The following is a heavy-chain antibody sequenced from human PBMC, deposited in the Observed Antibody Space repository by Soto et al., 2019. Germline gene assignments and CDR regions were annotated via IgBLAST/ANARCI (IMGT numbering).Heavy chain of an antibody. CDR3: AKDRIQLWNYFDY. J-gene: IGHJ4*02. V-gene: IGHV3-30*18. Sequence: GGSLRLSCAASGFTFISYGMHWVRQAPGKGLEWVAVISYDRSNKYYADSVKGRFTISRDNSKNTLYLQMNSLRAEDTAVYYCAKDRIQLWNYFDYWGQGTLVTVSS. CDR2: ISYDRSNK. CDR1: GFTFISYG. D-gene: IGHD5-18*01.